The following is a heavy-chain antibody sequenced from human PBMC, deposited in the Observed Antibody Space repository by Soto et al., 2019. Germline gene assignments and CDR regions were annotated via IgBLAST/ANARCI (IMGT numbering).Heavy chain of an antibody. V-gene: IGHV1-69*12. J-gene: IGHJ6*02. CDR3: ARDSTTVTIGSIYYYYYGMDV. CDR2: IIPIFGTA. CDR1: GGTFSSYA. D-gene: IGHD4-4*01. Sequence: QVQLVQSGAAVKKPGSSVKVSCKASGGTFSSYAISWVRQAPGQGLEWMGGIIPIFGTANYAQKFQGRVTITADESTSTAYMELSSLRSEDTAVYYCARDSTTVTIGSIYYYYYGMDVWGQGTTVTVSS.